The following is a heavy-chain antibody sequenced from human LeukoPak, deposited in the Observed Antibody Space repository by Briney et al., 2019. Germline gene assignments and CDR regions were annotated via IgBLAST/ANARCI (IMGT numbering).Heavy chain of an antibody. CDR1: GGSISSGGYS. D-gene: IGHD3-16*02. CDR2: IYHSGST. CDR3: ARRLSRDWFDP. V-gene: IGHV4-30-2*01. Sequence: PSQTLSLTCAVSGGSISSGGYSWSWIRQPPGKGLEWIGYIYHSGSTYYNPSLKSRVTISVDRSKNQFSLKLSSVTAADTAVYYCARRLSRDWFDPWGQGTLVTVSS. J-gene: IGHJ5*02.